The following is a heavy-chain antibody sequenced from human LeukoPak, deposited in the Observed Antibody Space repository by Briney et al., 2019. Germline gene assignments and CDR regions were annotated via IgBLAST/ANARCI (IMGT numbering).Heavy chain of an antibody. Sequence: SETLSLTCAVYGGSFSGYYWSWIRQPPGKGLEWIGETNHSGSTNYNPSLKSRVTISVDTSKNQFSLKLSSVTAADTAVYYCARDKRWLQSQFDYWGQGTLVTVSS. V-gene: IGHV4-34*01. CDR2: TNHSGST. D-gene: IGHD5-24*01. CDR3: ARDKRWLQSQFDY. CDR1: GGSFSGYY. J-gene: IGHJ4*02.